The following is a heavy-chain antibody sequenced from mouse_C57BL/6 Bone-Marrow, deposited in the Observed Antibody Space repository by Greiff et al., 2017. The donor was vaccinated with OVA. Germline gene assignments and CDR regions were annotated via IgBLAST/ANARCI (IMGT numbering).Heavy chain of an antibody. CDR1: GYTFTDYY. CDR2: INPYNGGT. Sequence: VQLQQSGPVLVKPGASVKMSCKASGYTFTDYYMNWVKQSHGKSLEWIGVINPYNGGTNYNQKFKGKATLTVDKSSSTAYMELNSLTSEDSAVYYCAKDYDGSSRCYCEVWGTGTTVTVAS. J-gene: IGHJ1*03. D-gene: IGHD1-1*01. CDR3: AKDYDGSSRCYCEV. V-gene: IGHV1-19*01.